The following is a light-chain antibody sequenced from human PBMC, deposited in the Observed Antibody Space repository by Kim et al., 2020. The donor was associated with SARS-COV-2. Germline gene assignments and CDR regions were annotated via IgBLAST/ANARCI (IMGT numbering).Light chain of an antibody. CDR3: QVWDSSTKGV. CDR1: KLDDRY. Sequence: SYELTQPPSVSVSPGQTARITCSGDKLDDRYVCWYQQRAGQSPAPVIFQDTKRPSGVPERFSGSKSGNTATLTISGTQATDEAYYFCQVWDSSTKGVFGGGTKLTVL. J-gene: IGLJ3*02. V-gene: IGLV3-1*01. CDR2: QDT.